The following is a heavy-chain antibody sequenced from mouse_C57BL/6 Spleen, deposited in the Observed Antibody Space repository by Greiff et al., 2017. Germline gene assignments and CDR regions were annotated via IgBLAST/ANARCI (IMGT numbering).Heavy chain of an antibody. J-gene: IGHJ1*03. CDR1: GFTFSDYY. V-gene: IGHV5-12*01. Sequence: EVKVVESGGGLVQPGGSLKLSCAASGFTFSDYYMYWVRQTPEKRLERVAYISNGGGSTFYPDTVKGRFTISRDNAKNTLYLQMSRLKSEDTAMYYCAREAYFDVWGTGTTVTVSS. CDR3: AREAYFDV. CDR2: ISNGGGST.